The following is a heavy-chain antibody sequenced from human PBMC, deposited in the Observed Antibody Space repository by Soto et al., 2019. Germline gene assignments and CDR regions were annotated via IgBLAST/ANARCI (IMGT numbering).Heavy chain of an antibody. Sequence: TGGSLRLSCAASGFTLTSYGMSWVRQAPGKGLECVSFISGGGDITYYADSVKGRFTISRDTSTNALYLQMNSLRAEDTAVYYCAKDIERGSDPPFDYWGQGTLVTVSS. CDR1: GFTLTSYG. V-gene: IGHV3-23*01. CDR2: ISGGGDIT. CDR3: AKDIERGSDPPFDY. J-gene: IGHJ4*02. D-gene: IGHD1-1*01.